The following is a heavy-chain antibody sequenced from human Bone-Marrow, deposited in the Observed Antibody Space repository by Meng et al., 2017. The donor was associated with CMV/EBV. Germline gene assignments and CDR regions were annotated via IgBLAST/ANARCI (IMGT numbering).Heavy chain of an antibody. V-gene: IGHV3-30*02. D-gene: IGHD6-19*01. J-gene: IGHJ4*02. Sequence: GGSLRLSCAASGFTFSNYAMHWVRQAPGKGLEWVTFIRYDGTNTYYADSVKGRFTISRDNSKKMLYLQMSTLRPEDTALDYCAKDPEGFSSAFDSWGRGTLVTVSS. CDR1: GFTFSNYA. CDR3: AKDPEGFSSAFDS. CDR2: IRYDGTNT.